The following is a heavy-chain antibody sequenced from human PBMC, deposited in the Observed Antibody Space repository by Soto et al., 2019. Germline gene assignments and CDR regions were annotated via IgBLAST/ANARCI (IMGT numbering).Heavy chain of an antibody. CDR3: ARDLVGEDIVVVVAATGYGMDV. D-gene: IGHD2-15*01. CDR1: GFTFSSYS. V-gene: IGHV3-48*02. J-gene: IGHJ6*02. CDR2: ISSSSSTI. Sequence: GGSLRLSCAASGFTFSSYSMNWVRQAPGKGLEWVSYISSSSSTIYYADSVKGRFTISRDNAKNSLYLQMNSLRDEDTAVYYCARDLVGEDIVVVVAATGYGMDVWGQGTTVTVSS.